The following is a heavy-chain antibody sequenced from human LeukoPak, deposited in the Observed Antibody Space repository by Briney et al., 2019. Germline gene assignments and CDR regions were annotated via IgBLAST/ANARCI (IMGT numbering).Heavy chain of an antibody. D-gene: IGHD6-13*01. V-gene: IGHV4-59*01. CDR3: AREYSSTWYGS. Sequence: PSETLSLTCTVSGGSIKNYYWSWIRQPPGKGLEWIGYIYYSGSTNYNTSLKSRVTISVDTSKNQFSLKLSSVTAADTAAYYCAREYSSTWYGSWGQGTLVTVSS. CDR1: GGSIKNYY. CDR2: IYYSGST. J-gene: IGHJ1*01.